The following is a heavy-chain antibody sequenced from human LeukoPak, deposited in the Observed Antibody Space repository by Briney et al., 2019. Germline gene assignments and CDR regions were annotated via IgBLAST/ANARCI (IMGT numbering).Heavy chain of an antibody. CDR1: GYTFTGYY. CDR2: INPNSGGT. D-gene: IGHD6-19*01. Sequence: GASVKVSCKASGYTFTGYYMHWVRQAPGQGLEWMGWINPNSGGTNYAQKFQGWVTMTRDTSISTAYMELCRLRSDDTAVYYCARARIYSSGWYDYWGQGTLVTVSS. V-gene: IGHV1-2*04. J-gene: IGHJ4*02. CDR3: ARARIYSSGWYDY.